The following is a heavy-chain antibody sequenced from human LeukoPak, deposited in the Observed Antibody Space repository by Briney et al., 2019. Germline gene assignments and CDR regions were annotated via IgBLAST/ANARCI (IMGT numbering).Heavy chain of an antibody. CDR3: AREMITFGGVIVNVYFDY. CDR1: GFTFSSYW. J-gene: IGHJ4*02. CDR2: IKQDGSEK. V-gene: IGHV3-7*01. Sequence: GGSLRLSCAASGFTFSSYWMSWVRQTQGKGLEWVANIKQDGSEKYYVDSVKGRFTISRDNAKNSLYLQMNSLRAEDTAVYYCAREMITFGGVIVNVYFDYWGQGTLVTVSS. D-gene: IGHD3-16*02.